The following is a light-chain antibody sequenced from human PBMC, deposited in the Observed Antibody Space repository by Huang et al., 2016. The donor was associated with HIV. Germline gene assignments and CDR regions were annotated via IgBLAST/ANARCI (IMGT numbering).Light chain of an antibody. CDR3: QQGSSGVT. CDR1: QSVGNY. J-gene: IGKJ4*01. Sequence: IVLTQSPATLAWYPGERVTLSCRASQSVGNYISWYQQHPGQSPKLLIYDTSNRATSTPVRFSGSGAGTDFTLTISSLESEDFAVYYCQQGSSGVTFGGGTKVQVK. CDR2: DTS. V-gene: IGKV3-11*01.